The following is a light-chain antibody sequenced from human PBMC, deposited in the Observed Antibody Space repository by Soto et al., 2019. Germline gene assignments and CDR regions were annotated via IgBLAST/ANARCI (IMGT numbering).Light chain of an antibody. CDR3: QQYNDWPRT. V-gene: IGKV3-15*01. Sequence: EIVMTQSPATLSVSPGERATLSCRASQSVSSNLAWYQQKPGQAPRLLIYGPSTRATGIPARFSGSGSGTEFTHTISSLQSEDFAVYYCQQYNDWPRTFGQGTKVDIK. J-gene: IGKJ1*01. CDR1: QSVSSN. CDR2: GPS.